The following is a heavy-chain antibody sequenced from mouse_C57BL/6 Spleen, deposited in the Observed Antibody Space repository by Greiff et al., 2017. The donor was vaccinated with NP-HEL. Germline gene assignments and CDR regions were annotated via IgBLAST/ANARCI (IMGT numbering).Heavy chain of an antibody. V-gene: IGHV2-2*01. J-gene: IGHJ2*01. Sequence: QVQLQQSGPGLVQPSQSLSITCTVSGFSLTSYGVHWVRPSPGKGLEWLGVIWSGGSTDYNAAFISRLSISKDNSKSQVFFKMNSLQADDTAIYYCARNSRYYGSIYFDYWGQGTTLTVSS. D-gene: IGHD1-1*01. CDR2: IWSGGST. CDR3: ARNSRYYGSIYFDY. CDR1: GFSLTSYG.